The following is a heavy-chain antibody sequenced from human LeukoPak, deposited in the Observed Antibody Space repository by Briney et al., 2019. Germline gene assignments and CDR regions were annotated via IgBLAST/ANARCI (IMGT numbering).Heavy chain of an antibody. CDR2: ISSSGSTI. V-gene: IGHV3-11*01. Sequence: GGSLRLSCAASGFTFSDYYMSWIRQAPGKGLEWVSYISSSGSTIYYADSVKGRFTISGDNAKNSLYLQMNSLRAEDTAVYYCARSRYCSSTSCSPFDYWGQGTLVTVSS. J-gene: IGHJ4*02. CDR1: GFTFSDYY. CDR3: ARSRYCSSTSCSPFDY. D-gene: IGHD2-2*01.